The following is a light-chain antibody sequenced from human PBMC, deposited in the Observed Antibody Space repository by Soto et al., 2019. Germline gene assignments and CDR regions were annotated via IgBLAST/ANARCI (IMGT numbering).Light chain of an antibody. CDR2: GNT. V-gene: IGLV1-40*01. CDR1: SSNIGAGYD. J-gene: IGLJ3*02. CDR3: QSYDTSLSGWV. Sequence: QSVLTQPPSVSGAPGQRVTISCTGSSSNIGAGYDVHWYQQLPGTAPKLLIYGNTNRPSGVPDRFSGSKSGTSASLAITWLQHDDEAAVYCQSYDTSLSGWVFGGGTKLTVL.